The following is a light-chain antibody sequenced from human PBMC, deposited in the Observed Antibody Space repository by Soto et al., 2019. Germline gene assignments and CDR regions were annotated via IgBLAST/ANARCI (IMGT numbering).Light chain of an antibody. Sequence: DIQMTQSPSTLSASVGDRGTITCRASHNIKNWLDWYQQKPGEAPKLLIYKASKLADGVPSRFSGSGSGTEYTLPVSSGQTEDSASYYCQQYENVATFGQGTRVEIK. CDR1: HNIKNW. J-gene: IGKJ1*01. V-gene: IGKV1-5*03. CDR3: QQYENVAT. CDR2: KAS.